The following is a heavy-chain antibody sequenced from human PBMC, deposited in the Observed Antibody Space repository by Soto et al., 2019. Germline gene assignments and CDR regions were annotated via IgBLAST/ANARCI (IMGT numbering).Heavy chain of an antibody. D-gene: IGHD7-27*01. J-gene: IGHJ6*02. CDR3: ARTGRATNWGYYYYGMDV. CDR2: IYYSGST. Sequence: SETLSLTCTVSGGSISSSSYYWGWIRQPPGKGLEWIGSIYYSGSTYYNPSLKSRVTISVDTSKNQISLKLSSVTAAYTAVYYFARTGRATNWGYYYYGMDVWGQGTTVTVSS. V-gene: IGHV4-39*01. CDR1: GGSISSSSYY.